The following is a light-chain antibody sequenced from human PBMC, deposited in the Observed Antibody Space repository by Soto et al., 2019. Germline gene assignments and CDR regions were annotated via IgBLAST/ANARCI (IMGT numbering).Light chain of an antibody. CDR3: QQRSNWPWT. CDR1: QSVSSY. CDR2: DAS. V-gene: IGKV3-11*01. Sequence: EIVLTQSPATLSLSPGERATLSCRASQSVSSYLAWYQQKPGQATSLLIYDASNRATGIPARFSGSGSGTDFTLTSSSLVPEDFAVYYCQQRSNWPWTFGQGTKVDIK. J-gene: IGKJ1*01.